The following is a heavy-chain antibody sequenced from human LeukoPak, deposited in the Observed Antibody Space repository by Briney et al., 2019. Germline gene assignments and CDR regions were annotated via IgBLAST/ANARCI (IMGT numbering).Heavy chain of an antibody. CDR2: ISGSGGST. CDR3: AKDSGGFGELLAYLHFGY. J-gene: IGHJ4*02. Sequence: PGGSLRLSCAASGFTFSSYAMSWVRQAPGKGPEWVSAISGSGGSTYYADSVKGRFTISRDNSKNTLYLQMNSLRAEDTAVYYCAKDSGGFGELLAYLHFGYWGQGTLVTVSS. V-gene: IGHV3-23*01. CDR1: GFTFSSYA. D-gene: IGHD3-10*01.